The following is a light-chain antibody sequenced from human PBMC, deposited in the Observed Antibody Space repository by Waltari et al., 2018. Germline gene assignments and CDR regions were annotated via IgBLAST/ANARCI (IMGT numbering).Light chain of an antibody. Sequence: EIVLTQSPATLSLSPGERVTLSCRASQSVSTYFAWYQQKPGLAPRLLIYDASNSATGIPARFSGSGSGTDFTLTISSLEPEDFAVYYCQQRSNWPLTFGGGTKVELK. CDR2: DAS. CDR1: QSVSTY. J-gene: IGKJ4*01. V-gene: IGKV3-11*01. CDR3: QQRSNWPLT.